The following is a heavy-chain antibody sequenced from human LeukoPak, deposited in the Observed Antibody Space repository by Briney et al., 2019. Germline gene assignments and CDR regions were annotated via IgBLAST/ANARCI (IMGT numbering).Heavy chain of an antibody. D-gene: IGHD3-10*01. V-gene: IGHV3-66*01. CDR2: IYSGGST. CDR1: GFTVSSNY. J-gene: IGHJ4*02. Sequence: GGSLRLSCAASGFTVSSNYMSWVRQAPGKGLEWVSVIYSGGSTYYADSVKGRSTISRDNSKNTLYLQMNSLRAEDTAVYYCARAGMVRGVLRYWGQGTLVTVSS. CDR3: ARAGMVRGVLRY.